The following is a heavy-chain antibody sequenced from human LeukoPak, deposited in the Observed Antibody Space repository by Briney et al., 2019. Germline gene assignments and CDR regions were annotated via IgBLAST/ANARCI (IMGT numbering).Heavy chain of an antibody. CDR2: IGARGSNI. J-gene: IGHJ4*02. D-gene: IGHD3-16*01. V-gene: IGHV3-23*01. Sequence: GGSLRLSCAASGFTFRDYAMSWVRQAPGKGLEWVSAIGARGSNIYYADSVLGRFTVSRDNSKDTLYLQMNSLRAEDTAIYYCAKDHSGGGGYYFDYWDQGTLVTVSS. CDR3: AKDHSGGGGYYFDY. CDR1: GFTFRDYA.